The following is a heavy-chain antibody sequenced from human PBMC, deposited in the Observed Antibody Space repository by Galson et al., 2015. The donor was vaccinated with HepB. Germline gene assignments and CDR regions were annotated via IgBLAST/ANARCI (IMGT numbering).Heavy chain of an antibody. V-gene: IGHV5-51*01. J-gene: IGHJ4*02. CDR3: ARHENDYGDYGTLDY. CDR2: IYPGDSDT. CDR1: GYSFTSYW. Sequence: QSGAEVKKPGESLKISCKGSGYSFTSYWIGWVRQMPGKGLEWMGIIYPGDSDTRYSPSFQGQVTISADKSISTAYLQWSSLKASDTAMYYCARHENDYGDYGTLDYWGQGTLVTVSS. D-gene: IGHD4-17*01.